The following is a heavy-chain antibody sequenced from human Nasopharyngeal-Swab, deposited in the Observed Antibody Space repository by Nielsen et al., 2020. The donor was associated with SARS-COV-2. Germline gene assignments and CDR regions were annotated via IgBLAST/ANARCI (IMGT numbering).Heavy chain of an antibody. CDR3: ARPAGGGYFDY. J-gene: IGHJ4*02. CDR2: IYPGDSDT. Sequence: VRQMPGKGLGWVGIIYPGDSDTRYSPSFQGQVTISANKSISTAYLQWSSLKASDTAMYYWARPAGGGYFDYWGQGTLVTVSS. V-gene: IGHV5-51*01. D-gene: IGHD3-16*01.